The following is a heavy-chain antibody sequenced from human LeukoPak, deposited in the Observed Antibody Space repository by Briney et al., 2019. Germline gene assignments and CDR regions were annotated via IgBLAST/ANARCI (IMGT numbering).Heavy chain of an antibody. Sequence: PSETLSLTCTVSGGSTSSYYWNWIRQPPGKGLEWIGYIHYIGSTNYNPSLKSRVTISVDTSKNQFSLKLSSVTAADTAVYYCARALGGDYGHFDPWGRGTLVTVSS. D-gene: IGHD4-17*01. CDR1: GGSTSSYY. CDR3: ARALGGDYGHFDP. V-gene: IGHV4-59*01. CDR2: IHYIGST. J-gene: IGHJ2*01.